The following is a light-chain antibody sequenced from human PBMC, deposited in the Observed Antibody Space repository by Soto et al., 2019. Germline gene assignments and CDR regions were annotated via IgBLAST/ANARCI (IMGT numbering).Light chain of an antibody. CDR1: SSDIGNYNL. CDR3: SSYISSDVI. V-gene: IGLV2-23*01. CDR2: EGT. Sequence: QSALTQPASVSGSPGQSITISCTGTSSDIGNYNLVSWYQQHPGKVPKVIIYEGTKRPSGVSNRFSGSKSGNTASLTISGLQADDEAYYYCSSYISSDVIFGGGTQLTVL. J-gene: IGLJ7*01.